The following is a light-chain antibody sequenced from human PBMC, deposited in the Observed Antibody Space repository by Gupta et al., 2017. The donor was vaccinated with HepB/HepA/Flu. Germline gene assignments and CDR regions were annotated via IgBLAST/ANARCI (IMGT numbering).Light chain of an antibody. CDR1: QSISSY. J-gene: IGKJ5*01. CDR3: QQSDSTPCT. V-gene: IGKV1-39*01. CDR2: AAS. Sequence: DIQMTQSPSSLSASLGDRVTITCRASQSISSYLNWYQQKPGKAPKLLIYAASSLQSGVPSRFSGSGSGTDFTLTISSLQPEDFATYYCQQSDSTPCTFGQGTQLEIK.